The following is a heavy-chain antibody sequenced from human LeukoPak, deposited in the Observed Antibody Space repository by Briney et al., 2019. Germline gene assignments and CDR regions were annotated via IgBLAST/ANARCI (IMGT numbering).Heavy chain of an antibody. CDR1: GYTFRNNG. V-gene: IGHV1-18*01. Sequence: GASEKVSCKASGYTFRNNGINWVRQAPGQGLEWKGWISGDNGNTTYAQKVQGTVTMTRDTATSTAYMELRILRSGDTAVYYWAREGNYFYYMDVWGKGTTVTVCS. J-gene: IGHJ6*03. CDR2: ISGDNGNT. CDR3: AREGNYFYYMDV.